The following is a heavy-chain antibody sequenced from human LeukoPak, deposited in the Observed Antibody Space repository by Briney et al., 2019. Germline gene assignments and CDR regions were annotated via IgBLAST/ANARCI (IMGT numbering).Heavy chain of an antibody. V-gene: IGHV4-4*09. CDR1: GGSISSYH. Sequence: SETLSLTCTVSGGSISSYHWSWVRQPPGKGLEWIGYILTSGSTNYNPSLKSRLTISVDTSKNQFTLKVNSATAADTAVYYCARVRVSGSYLYYFDSWGQGNLVTVSS. CDR2: ILTSGST. CDR3: ARVRVSGSYLYYFDS. J-gene: IGHJ4*02. D-gene: IGHD1-26*01.